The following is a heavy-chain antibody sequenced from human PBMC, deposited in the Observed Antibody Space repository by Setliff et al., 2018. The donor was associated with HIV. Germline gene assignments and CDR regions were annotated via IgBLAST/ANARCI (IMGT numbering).Heavy chain of an antibody. J-gene: IGHJ5*02. V-gene: IGHV4-61*01. CDR1: GGSVSSGSYY. CDR3: ARDGINSDSSSWYSVNWFDP. Sequence: SETLSLTCTVSGGSVSSGSYYWSWIRQPPGKGLEWIGYIYYSGSTKHNPSLKSRVTISLDTSKNQFSLKLTSVTAADTAVYYCARDGINSDSSSWYSVNWFDPWGQGTLVTVSS. CDR2: IYYSGST. D-gene: IGHD6-13*01.